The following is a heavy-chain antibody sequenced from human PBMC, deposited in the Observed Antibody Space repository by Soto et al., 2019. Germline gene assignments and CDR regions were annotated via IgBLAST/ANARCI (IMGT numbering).Heavy chain of an antibody. CDR1: GFTFSTYA. CDR2: VSSGGGT. V-gene: IGHV3-23*01. Sequence: VELLESGGSLVQPEGSLRLSCAASGFTFSTYAMGWVRQAPGKGLEWVSVVSSGGGTHYADSVKGRFTVSRDNSKNTLSLQMNSLRADDTAVYYCAKRRGAGGHFDYWGQGALVTVSS. J-gene: IGHJ4*02. CDR3: AKRRGAGGHFDY. D-gene: IGHD2-15*01.